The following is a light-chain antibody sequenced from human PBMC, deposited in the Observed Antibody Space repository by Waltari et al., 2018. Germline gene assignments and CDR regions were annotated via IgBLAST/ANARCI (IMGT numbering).Light chain of an antibody. J-gene: IGLJ2*01. V-gene: IGLV3-25*03. CDR2: KDT. Sequence: SYELTQPPSVSVPPGQTARITCFGYALPKQTVFWYQQRPGQAPVLMIYKDTKRPSGIPERFSGSASGTTVTLTISGVQAEDEAVYYCQSADSSGTSRVFGGGTKLTVL. CDR1: ALPKQT. CDR3: QSADSSGTSRV.